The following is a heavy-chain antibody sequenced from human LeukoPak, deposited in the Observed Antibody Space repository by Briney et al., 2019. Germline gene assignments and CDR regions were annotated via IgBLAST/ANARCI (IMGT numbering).Heavy chain of an antibody. CDR3: ARSYYYGSGSYYMMAYYYYYMDV. D-gene: IGHD3-10*01. CDR1: GGSFSGYY. J-gene: IGHJ6*03. V-gene: IGHV4-34*01. Sequence: SETLSLTCAVYGGSFSGYYWSWIRQPPGKGLEWIGEINHSGSTNYNPSLKSRVTISVDTSKNQFSLKLGSVTAADTAVYYCARSYYYGSGSYYMMAYYYYYMDVWGKGTTVTVSS. CDR2: INHSGST.